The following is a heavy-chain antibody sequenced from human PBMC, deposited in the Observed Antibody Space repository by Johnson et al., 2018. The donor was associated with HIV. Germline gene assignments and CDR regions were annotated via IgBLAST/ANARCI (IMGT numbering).Heavy chain of an antibody. V-gene: IGHV3-20*04. D-gene: IGHD3-3*01. CDR3: ARECSHSGYDNHDAFDI. CDR2: INWNGGSR. CDR1: GFNFDDYG. Sequence: VQLVESGGGVVQPGRSLRLSCAVSGFNFDDYGMSWVRQAPGKGVEWVSGINWNGGSRGYADSVKGRFTISRDNAKNSLYLQMNSLRVEDTALYYCARECSHSGYDNHDAFDIWGQGTMVTVSS. J-gene: IGHJ3*02.